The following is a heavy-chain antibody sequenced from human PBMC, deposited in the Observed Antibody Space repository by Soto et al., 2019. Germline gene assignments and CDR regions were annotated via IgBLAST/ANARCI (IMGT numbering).Heavy chain of an antibody. J-gene: IGHJ4*02. D-gene: IGHD3-9*01. V-gene: IGHV1-18*04. Sequence: QVQLVQSGAEVKKPGASVKVSCKASGYTFTSYGISWVRQAPGQGLEWMGWISAYNGNTNYAQKLQGRVTMTTDTSTRTAYMELRSLRSDVTAVYYWARDATPFYVILSGYSSLGGDYLGQGTLVTVSS. CDR3: ARDATPFYVILSGYSSLGGDY. CDR2: ISAYNGNT. CDR1: GYTFTSYG.